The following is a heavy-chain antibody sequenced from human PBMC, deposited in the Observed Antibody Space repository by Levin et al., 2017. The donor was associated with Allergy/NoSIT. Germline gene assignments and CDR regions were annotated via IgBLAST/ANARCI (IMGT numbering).Heavy chain of an antibody. Sequence: GGSLRLSCTGSGFNFGDPTMSWIRQAPGKGLEWIAFIRSKTYGGTTEYAASVKGRFTISRDDSKTIAYLQMNSLKTEDTAMYYCTRVSMTMVTNWFDPWGQGTLVTVSS. V-gene: IGHV3-49*03. CDR1: GFNFGDPT. CDR3: TRVSMTMVTNWFDP. CDR2: IRSKTYGGTT. D-gene: IGHD4/OR15-4a*01. J-gene: IGHJ5*02.